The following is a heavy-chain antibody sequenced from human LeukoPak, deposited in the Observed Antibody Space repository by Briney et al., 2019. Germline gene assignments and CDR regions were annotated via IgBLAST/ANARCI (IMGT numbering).Heavy chain of an antibody. D-gene: IGHD3-22*01. CDR2: IYPGNADA. Sequence: GESLKITCKASGYSLINHWIGWVRQMPGKGLDWMGIIYPGNADATYSPSFEGQVTISADKSTTTVYLQWSSLKASDTAMYYCARQGSYDNSGYSFDYWGQGILVTVSS. CDR3: ARQGSYDNSGYSFDY. V-gene: IGHV5-51*01. CDR1: GYSLINHW. J-gene: IGHJ4*02.